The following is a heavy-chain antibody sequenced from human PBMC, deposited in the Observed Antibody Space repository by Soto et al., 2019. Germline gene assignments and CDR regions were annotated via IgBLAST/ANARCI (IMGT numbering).Heavy chain of an antibody. Sequence: QVHLQDSGPGQVQPAQTLSLTCTVSGGSICSGGYYWGWVRQHPVKGLEWIGYLHYNGTTHYNPSLWSRPTITLYSPKNNSSLSLTSMTIANTPIYNRARGRVGLREPIELFDVWGQGTMVTVS. CDR2: LHYNGTT. CDR3: ARGRVGLREPIELFDV. J-gene: IGHJ3*01. D-gene: IGHD4-17*01. CDR1: GGSICSGGYY. V-gene: IGHV4-31*03.